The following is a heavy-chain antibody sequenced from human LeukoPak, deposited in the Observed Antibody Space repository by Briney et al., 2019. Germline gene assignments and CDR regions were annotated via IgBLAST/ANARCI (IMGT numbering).Heavy chain of an antibody. CDR1: GYTFTGYY. CDR2: INPNTEKS. Sequence: ASVKVSCKASGYTFTGYYMHWVRQAPGQGLEWMGWINPNTEKSTYAPGFTGRYVFSLDSSVNTAYLQISSLKAEDTALYYCATGGGYRFAYWGQGTLVTVSS. D-gene: IGHD6-25*01. J-gene: IGHJ4*02. V-gene: IGHV7-4-1*02. CDR3: ATGGGYRFAY.